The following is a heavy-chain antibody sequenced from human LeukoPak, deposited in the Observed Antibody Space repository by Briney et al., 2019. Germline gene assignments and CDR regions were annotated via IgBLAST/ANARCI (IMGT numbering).Heavy chain of an antibody. CDR2: IIPILGIA. Sequence: ASVKVSCKASGGTFSSYAISWVRQAPGQGLEWMGRIIPILGIANYAQKFQGRVTITADKSTSAAYMELSSLRSEDTAVYYCAREGSSGCLDYWGQGTLVTVSS. D-gene: IGHD6-19*01. CDR3: AREGSSGCLDY. V-gene: IGHV1-69*04. J-gene: IGHJ4*02. CDR1: GGTFSSYA.